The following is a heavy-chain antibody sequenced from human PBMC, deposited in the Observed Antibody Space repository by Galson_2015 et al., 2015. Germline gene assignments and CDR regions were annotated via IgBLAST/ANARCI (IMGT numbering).Heavy chain of an antibody. D-gene: IGHD6-19*01. CDR2: IYSGGST. V-gene: IGHV3-66*01. CDR3: ARAVVAVAGPFDY. CDR1: GFTVSSNY. J-gene: IGHJ4*02. Sequence: SLRLSCAASGFTVSSNYMSWVRQAPGKGLEWVSVIYSGGSTYYADSVKGRFTISRDNSKNTLYLQMNSLRAEDTAVYYCARAVVAVAGPFDYWGQGTLVTVSS.